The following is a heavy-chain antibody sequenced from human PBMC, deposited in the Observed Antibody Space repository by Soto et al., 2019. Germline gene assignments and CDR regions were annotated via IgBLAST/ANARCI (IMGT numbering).Heavy chain of an antibody. D-gene: IGHD3-10*01. V-gene: IGHV1-3*01. CDR1: GYTFTSYA. Sequence: ASVKVSCKASGYTFTSYAMHWVRQAPGQRLEWMGWINAGNGNTKYSQKFQGRVTITRDTSASTAYMELSSLRSEDTAVYYCARSTMVRGMTNWLDPWGQGTRVTVSS. CDR3: ARSTMVRGMTNWLDP. J-gene: IGHJ5*02. CDR2: INAGNGNT.